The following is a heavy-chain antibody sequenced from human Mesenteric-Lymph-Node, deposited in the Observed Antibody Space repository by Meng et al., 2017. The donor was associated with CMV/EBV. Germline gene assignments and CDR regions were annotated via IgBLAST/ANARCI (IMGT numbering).Heavy chain of an antibody. CDR2: ISWNSGSV. Sequence: SLKISCAASGFTFDDYAMHWVRQAPGKGLEWVSGISWNSGSVGYADSVKGRFTISRDNAKNSLYLQMDSLRAEDTAVYFCARGASNAFDYWGQGTLVTVSS. CDR3: ARGASNAFDY. V-gene: IGHV3-9*01. CDR1: GFTFDDYA. J-gene: IGHJ4*02.